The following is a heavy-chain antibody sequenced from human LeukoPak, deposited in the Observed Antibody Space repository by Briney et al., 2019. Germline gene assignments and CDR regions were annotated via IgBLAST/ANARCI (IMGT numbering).Heavy chain of an antibody. D-gene: IGHD3-10*01. V-gene: IGHV2-5*01. CDR1: GFSLSTDGVG. CDR3: ARRAYGSGSYYSVPFDY. J-gene: IGHJ4*02. CDR2: IYWHDGK. Sequence: ESGPTLVNPTQTLTLTCTFSGFSLSTDGVGVGWIRQPPGKALEWLATIYWHDGKRYSPSLQSRPTITKDTSKNQVVLTLTNMDPVDTATYYCARRAYGSGSYYSVPFDYWGQGTLVSVSS.